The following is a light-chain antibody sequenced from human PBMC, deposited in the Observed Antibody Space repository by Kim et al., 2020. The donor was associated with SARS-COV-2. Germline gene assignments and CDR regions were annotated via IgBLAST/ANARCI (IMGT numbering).Light chain of an antibody. V-gene: IGKV3-20*01. CDR3: QQYGTSPRT. CDR2: GTS. CDR1: QSVSSTY. J-gene: IGKJ4*01. Sequence: SPGEGATLSCRASQSVSSTYLAWYQQKSGQAPRLLTYGTSTRATGTPDRFSGSGSGTDFTLTISRLEPEDFAVYYCQQYGTSPRTFGGGTKVDIK.